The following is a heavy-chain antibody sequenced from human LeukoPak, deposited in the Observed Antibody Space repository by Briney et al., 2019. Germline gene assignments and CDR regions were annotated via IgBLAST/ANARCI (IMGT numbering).Heavy chain of an antibody. D-gene: IGHD3-16*01. CDR3: AREAGWGGAEGEFDY. J-gene: IGHJ4*02. V-gene: IGHV1-69*04. CDR1: GGTFSSYT. CDR2: IIPILGIA. Sequence: ASVKVSCKASGGTFSSYTISWVRQAHGQGLEWMGRIIPILGIANYAQKFQGRVTITADKSTSTAYMELSSLRSEDTAVYYCAREAGWGGAEGEFDYWGQGTLVTVSS.